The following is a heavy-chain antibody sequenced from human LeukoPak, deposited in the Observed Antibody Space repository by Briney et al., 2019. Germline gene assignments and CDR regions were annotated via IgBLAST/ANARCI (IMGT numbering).Heavy chain of an antibody. V-gene: IGHV3-73*01. CDR2: IRSKANSYAT. D-gene: IGHD3-16*01. CDR3: TSPLGAENSHYYGMDV. Sequence: GGSLRLSCAASGFTFSGSAMHWVRQASGKGLEWVGRIRSKANSYATAYAASVKGRFTTSRDDSENTAYLQMNSLKTEDTAVYYCTSPLGAENSHYYGMDVWGQGTTVTVSS. J-gene: IGHJ6*02. CDR1: GFTFSGSA.